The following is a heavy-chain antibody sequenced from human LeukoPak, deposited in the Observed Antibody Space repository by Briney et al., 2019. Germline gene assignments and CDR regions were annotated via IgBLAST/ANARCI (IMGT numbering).Heavy chain of an antibody. D-gene: IGHD2-2*01. V-gene: IGHV4-34*01. J-gene: IGHJ4*02. Sequence: PSETLSLTCAVYGGSFSGYYWSWIRQPPGKGLEWIGVINHSGSTNYNPSLKSRVTISVDTSKNQFSLKLSSVTAADTAVYYCARGERGYIVVVPAARAYFDYWGQGTLVTVSS. CDR3: ARGERGYIVVVPAARAYFDY. CDR2: INHSGST. CDR1: GGSFSGYY.